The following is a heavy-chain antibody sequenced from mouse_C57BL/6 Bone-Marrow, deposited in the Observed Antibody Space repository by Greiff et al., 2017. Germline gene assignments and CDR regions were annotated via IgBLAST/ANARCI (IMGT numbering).Heavy chain of an antibody. CDR1: GYTFTSYG. CDR2: IYPRSGNT. J-gene: IGHJ2*01. D-gene: IGHD4-1*01. Sequence: VMLHQSGAELARPGASVKLSCKASGYTFTSYGLSWVKQRTGQGLEWIGEIYPRSGNTYYNEKFKGKATLTADKSSSTAYMELRNLTSEDSAVYFCARNWDEGYWGQDTTLTVSS. V-gene: IGHV1-81*01. CDR3: ARNWDEGY.